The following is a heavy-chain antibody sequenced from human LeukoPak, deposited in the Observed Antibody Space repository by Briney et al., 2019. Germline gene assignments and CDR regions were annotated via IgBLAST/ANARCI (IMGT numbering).Heavy chain of an antibody. J-gene: IGHJ4*02. CDR3: AKPIYTSSWYLFDY. V-gene: IGHV3-23*01. CDR1: GFTFSSYA. Sequence: PGGSLRLSCAASGFTFSSYAMSWVRQAPGKGLEWVSAISGSGGSTYSADSVKGWFTISRDNSKNTLYLQMNSLRAEDSAIYYCAKPIYTSSWYLFDYWGQGTLVTVSS. CDR2: ISGSGGST. D-gene: IGHD6-13*01.